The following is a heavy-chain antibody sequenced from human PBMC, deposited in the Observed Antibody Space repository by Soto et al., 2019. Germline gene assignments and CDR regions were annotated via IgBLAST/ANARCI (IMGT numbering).Heavy chain of an antibody. CDR2: ISYDGSNK. J-gene: IGHJ4*02. CDR1: GFTFSSYG. D-gene: IGHD6-19*01. Sequence: QVQLVESGGGVVQPGRSLRLSCAASGFTFSSYGMHWVRQAPGKGLEWVAVISYDGSNKYYADSVKGRFTISRDNSKNTLYLQMNSRRAEDTAVYYWAKDQRGGKEQWLVGIDYWGQGTLVTVSS. CDR3: AKDQRGGKEQWLVGIDY. V-gene: IGHV3-30*18.